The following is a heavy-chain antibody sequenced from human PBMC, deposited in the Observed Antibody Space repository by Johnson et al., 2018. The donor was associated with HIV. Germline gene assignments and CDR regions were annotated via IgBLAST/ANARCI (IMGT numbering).Heavy chain of an antibody. D-gene: IGHD6-25*01. CDR3: AKGGWWEGLEVKVAAAFDI. Sequence: QMQLVESGGGLVQPGGSLRLSCAASGFTVSSNYMSWVRQAPGKGLEWVSVISYDGSNKYYADSVKGRFTISRDNSKNTLYLQMNSLRAEDKAVYYCAKGGWWEGLEVKVAAAFDIWGQGIMVTVSS. CDR1: GFTVSSNY. V-gene: IGHV3-30*18. CDR2: ISYDGSNK. J-gene: IGHJ3*02.